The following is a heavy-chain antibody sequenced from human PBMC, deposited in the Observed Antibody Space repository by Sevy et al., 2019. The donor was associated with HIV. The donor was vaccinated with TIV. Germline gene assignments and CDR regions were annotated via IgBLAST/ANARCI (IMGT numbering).Heavy chain of an antibody. CDR3: ARRGILSD. CDR2: INHSGST. J-gene: IGHJ4*02. D-gene: IGHD2-15*01. CDR1: GGSFSGYY. Sequence: SETLSLTCAVYGGSFSGYYWSWIRQPPGKGLEWIGEINHSGSTNYNPSLKSRVTISVDTSKNQFSLKLSSVTAADTAVYYCARRGILSDWGQGTLVTVSS. V-gene: IGHV4-34*01.